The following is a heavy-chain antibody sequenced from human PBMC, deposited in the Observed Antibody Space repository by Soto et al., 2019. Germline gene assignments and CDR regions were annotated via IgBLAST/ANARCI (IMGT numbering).Heavy chain of an antibody. CDR2: IYHSGST. V-gene: IGHV4-4*02. J-gene: IGHJ5*02. D-gene: IGHD3-3*01. CDR1: SGSISSSNW. CDR3: ARTRITIFGVASFDP. Sequence: SETLSLTCAVSSGSISSSNWWSWVRQPPGKGLEWIGEIYHSGSTNYNPSLKSRVTISVDTSKNQFSLKLSSVTAADTAVYYCARTRITIFGVASFDPWGQGTLVTVSS.